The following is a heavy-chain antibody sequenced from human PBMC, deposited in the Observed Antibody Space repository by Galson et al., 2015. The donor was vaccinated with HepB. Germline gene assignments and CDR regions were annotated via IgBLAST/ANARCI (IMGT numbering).Heavy chain of an antibody. Sequence: SVKVSCKASGYTFTSYDINWVRQATGQGLEWMGWMNPNSGNTGYAQKFQGRVTMTRNTSISTAYMELSSLRSEDTAVYYCARGPTTTYGDYEGIYYYYMDVWGKGTTVTVSS. CDR3: ARGPTTTYGDYEGIYYYYMDV. CDR1: GYTFTSYD. D-gene: IGHD4-17*01. J-gene: IGHJ6*03. V-gene: IGHV1-8*01. CDR2: MNPNSGNT.